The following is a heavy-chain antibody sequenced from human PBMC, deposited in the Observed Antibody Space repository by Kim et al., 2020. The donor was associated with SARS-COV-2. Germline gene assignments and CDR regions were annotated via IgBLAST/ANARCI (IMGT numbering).Heavy chain of an antibody. CDR1: GFTFSRYA. Sequence: GGSPRLSCAASGFTFSRYAMHWVRQAPGKGLEWLAHIRDDGSGQYYADSVKGRFAISRDNSKNMLYLQINSLRAEDTAVFYCTKDQYGSVSTATGMDVWGQGTAVIVSS. CDR3: TKDQYGSVSTATGMDV. V-gene: IGHV3-30*09. CDR2: IRDDGSGQ. D-gene: IGHD3-10*01. J-gene: IGHJ6*02.